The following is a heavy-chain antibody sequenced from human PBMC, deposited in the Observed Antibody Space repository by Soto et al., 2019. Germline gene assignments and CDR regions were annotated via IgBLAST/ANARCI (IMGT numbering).Heavy chain of an antibody. CDR2: IYYSGST. D-gene: IGHD5-12*01. Sequence: QVQLQESDAGLVKASQTLSLTCTVSGGSVSSGAYYWTWIRQRPGKGLEWIGYIYYSGSTYYSPSIKSRLSISLDTSKNQVSLRLSSVTAADTAMYYCARARLRAVYAFDIWGQGTMVTVSS. V-gene: IGHV4-31*03. J-gene: IGHJ3*02. CDR1: GGSVSSGAYY. CDR3: ARARLRAVYAFDI.